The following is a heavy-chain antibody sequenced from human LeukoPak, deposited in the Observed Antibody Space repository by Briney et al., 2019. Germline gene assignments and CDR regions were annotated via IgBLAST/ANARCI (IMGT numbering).Heavy chain of an antibody. CDR1: GFTFSRFA. Sequence: GGSLRLSCVASGFTFSRFAMHWVRQAPGKGPEWVSLISSDATNKYYADSVKGRFTISRENSRNTLYLQMNSLRAEDTAVYYCAKLGQIRHFDFVNWFDSWGQGTLVIVSS. CDR3: AKLGQIRHFDFVNWFDS. D-gene: IGHD3-9*01. CDR2: ISSDATNK. J-gene: IGHJ5*01. V-gene: IGHV3-30*18.